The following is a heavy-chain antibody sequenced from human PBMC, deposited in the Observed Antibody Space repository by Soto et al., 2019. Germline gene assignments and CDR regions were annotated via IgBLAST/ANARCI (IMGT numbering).Heavy chain of an antibody. Sequence: QVQLVQAGAEVKKPGSSVKVSCKASGGTFSSYTISWVRQAPGQGLEGMGRIIPILGRAKYAQTFQGAVTITADKSTSNAYMELRSLRSEDTAVYYGARDYSSGVHWGQGTLVTVSA. V-gene: IGHV1-69*08. CDR2: IIPILGRA. J-gene: IGHJ4*02. D-gene: IGHD6-19*01. CDR1: GGTFSSYT. CDR3: ARDYSSGVH.